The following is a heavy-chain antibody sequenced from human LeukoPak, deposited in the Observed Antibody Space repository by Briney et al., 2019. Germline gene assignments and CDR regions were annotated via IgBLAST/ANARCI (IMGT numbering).Heavy chain of an antibody. V-gene: IGHV4-59*01. D-gene: IGHD2-2*01. Sequence: SETLSLTCTVSGGSISSYYWSWIRQPPGKGLEWIGYIYYSGSTNYNPSLKSRVTISVDTSKNQFSLKLSSVTAADTAVYYCARAPRYCSSTSCYFFDYWGQGTLVTVSS. CDR2: IYYSGST. J-gene: IGHJ4*02. CDR1: GGSISSYY. CDR3: ARAPRYCSSTSCYFFDY.